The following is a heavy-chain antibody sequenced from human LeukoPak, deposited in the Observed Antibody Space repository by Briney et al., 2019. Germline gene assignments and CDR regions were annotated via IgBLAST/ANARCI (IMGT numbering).Heavy chain of an antibody. CDR1: GVSFCGYY. J-gene: IGHJ3*02. Sequence: PSETLSLKCAVYGVSFCGYYWSWLRQPQGMGLVWLREINHSGSTNYNPSLKSRVTKSVDTAKNQFSLKLSSVTAADTAVYYCARGLGYCSSTSCYYSAFDIWGQGTMVTVSS. CDR3: ARGLGYCSSTSCYYSAFDI. D-gene: IGHD2-2*01. V-gene: IGHV4-34*01. CDR2: INHSGST.